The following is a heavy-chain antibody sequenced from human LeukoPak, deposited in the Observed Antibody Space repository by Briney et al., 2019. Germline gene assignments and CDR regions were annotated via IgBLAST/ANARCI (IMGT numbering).Heavy chain of an antibody. V-gene: IGHV3-43D*04. D-gene: IGHD6-13*01. CDR2: ISWDGGST. J-gene: IGHJ6*04. CDR1: GFTFDDYA. Sequence: GGSLRPPCAASGFTFDDYAMHWVRQAPGKGLEWVSLISWDGGSTYYADSVKGRFTISRDNSKNSLYLQMNSLRAEDTALYYCAKDRVAAAVDYYYYYGMDVWGKGTTVTVSS. CDR3: AKDRVAAAVDYYYYYGMDV.